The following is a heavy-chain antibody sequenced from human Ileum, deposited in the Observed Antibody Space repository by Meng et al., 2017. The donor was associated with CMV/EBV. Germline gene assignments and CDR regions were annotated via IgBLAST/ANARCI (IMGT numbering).Heavy chain of an antibody. CDR3: ARAAARGVPVDL. D-gene: IGHD3-10*01. J-gene: IGHJ5*02. CDR1: GGSLTSYY. CDR2: IHPTGTT. Sequence: QLQLQESGPRLLQPSETLSLTCTVTGGSLTSYYWTWIRQPAGKGLERIGRIHPTGTTDDNPSLRSRVSMSLDKSKNQFSLKLTSVTAADTAVYYCARAAARGVPVDLWGQGTLVTVSS. V-gene: IGHV4-4*07.